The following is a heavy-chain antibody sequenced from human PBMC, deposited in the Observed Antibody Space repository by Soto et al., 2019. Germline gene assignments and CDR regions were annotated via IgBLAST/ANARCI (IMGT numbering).Heavy chain of an antibody. D-gene: IGHD6-13*01. CDR1: VYTFTSYG. V-gene: IGHV1-18*01. J-gene: IGHJ6*02. CDR3: AREGSIAAAGTPSYYYGMDV. Sequence: QVQLVQSGAEVKKPGASVKVSCKASVYTFTSYGISWVRQAPGQGLEWMGWISAYNGNTNYAQKLQGRVTMTTDTSTSTAYMELRSLRSDDTAVYYCAREGSIAAAGTPSYYYGMDVWGQGTTVTVSS. CDR2: ISAYNGNT.